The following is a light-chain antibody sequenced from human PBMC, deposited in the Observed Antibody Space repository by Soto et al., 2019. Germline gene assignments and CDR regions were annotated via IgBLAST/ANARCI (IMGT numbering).Light chain of an antibody. CDR1: QIIRTY. Sequence: DIQMTQFPSSLSASVGDRVTITCRASQIIRTYLNWYQQKSGKAPKLLIYAASSLQSGVPSRFSGSGSATDFTLTISSLQPEDFGVYYCQQYNNWWTFGQGTKVDIK. CDR2: AAS. V-gene: IGKV1-39*01. CDR3: QQYNNWWT. J-gene: IGKJ1*01.